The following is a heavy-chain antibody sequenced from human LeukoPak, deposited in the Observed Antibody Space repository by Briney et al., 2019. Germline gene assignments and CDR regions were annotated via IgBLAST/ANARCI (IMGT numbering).Heavy chain of an antibody. D-gene: IGHD2-15*01. J-gene: IGHJ4*02. CDR2: ISGSAGET. V-gene: IGHV3-23*01. CDR1: GFTFSSNA. CDR3: AKDPTYYSGSYFDS. Sequence: GGSLRLSCTASGFTFSSNAMNWVRQAPGKGLEWVSTISGSAGETYYADSLKGRVTIPRDNSKNTLYLQMNNLRAEDTAVYYCAKDPTYYSGSYFDSWGQGTLVTDSS.